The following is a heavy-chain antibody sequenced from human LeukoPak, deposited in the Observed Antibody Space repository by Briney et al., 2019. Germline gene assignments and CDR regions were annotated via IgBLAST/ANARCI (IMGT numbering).Heavy chain of an antibody. CDR1: GGSISSYY. J-gene: IGHJ4*02. Sequence: SETLSLTCTVSGGSISSYYWSWIRQPPGKGLEWIGSIYYGGSTYYNPSLKSRVTISVDTSKNQFSLKLSSVTAADTAVYYCARFGGPANRGVRGTVDYWGQGTLVTVSS. D-gene: IGHD3-10*01. CDR3: ARFGGPANRGVRGTVDY. V-gene: IGHV4-59*05. CDR2: IYYGGST.